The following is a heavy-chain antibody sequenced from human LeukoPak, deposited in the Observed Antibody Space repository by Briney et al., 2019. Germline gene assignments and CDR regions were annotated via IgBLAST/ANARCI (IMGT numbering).Heavy chain of an antibody. D-gene: IGHD6-13*01. CDR2: IYTSGST. CDR3: ARISYSSSWYRDY. Sequence: SQTLSLTCTVSGGSISSGSYYWSWIRQPAGKGLERIGRIYTSGSTNYNPSLKSRVTISVDTSKNQFSLKLSSVTAADTAVYYCARISYSSSWYRDYWGQGTLVTVSS. CDR1: GGSISSGSYY. J-gene: IGHJ4*02. V-gene: IGHV4-61*02.